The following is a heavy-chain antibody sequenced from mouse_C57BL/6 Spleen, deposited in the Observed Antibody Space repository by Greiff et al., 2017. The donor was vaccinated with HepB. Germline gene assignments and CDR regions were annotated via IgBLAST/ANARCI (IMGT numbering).Heavy chain of an antibody. V-gene: IGHV1-9*01. CDR2: ILPGSGST. Sequence: QVQLKQSGAELMKPGASVKLSCKATGYTFTGYWIEWVKQRPGHGLEWIGEILPGSGSTNYNEKFKGKATFTADTSSNTAYMQLSSLTTEDSAIYDCARGGSYYGNWAWFAYWGQGTLVTVSA. CDR3: ARGGSYYGNWAWFAY. D-gene: IGHD2-10*01. J-gene: IGHJ3*01. CDR1: GYTFTGYW.